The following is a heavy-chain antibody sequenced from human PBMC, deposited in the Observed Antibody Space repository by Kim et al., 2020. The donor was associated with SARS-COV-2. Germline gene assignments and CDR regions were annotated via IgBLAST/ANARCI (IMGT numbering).Heavy chain of an antibody. V-gene: IGHV1-69*02. Sequence: SVKVSCKASGGTFSSYTISWVRQAPGQGLEWMGRIIPILGIANYAQKFQGRVTITADKSTSTAYMELSSLRAEDTAVYYCAGIAAAGTGDFDYWGQGTLVTVSS. CDR2: IIPILGIA. J-gene: IGHJ4*02. CDR1: GGTFSSYT. D-gene: IGHD6-13*01. CDR3: AGIAAAGTGDFDY.